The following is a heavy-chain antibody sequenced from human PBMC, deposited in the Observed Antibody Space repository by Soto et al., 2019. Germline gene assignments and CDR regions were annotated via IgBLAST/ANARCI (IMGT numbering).Heavy chain of an antibody. V-gene: IGHV1-2*02. D-gene: IGHD2-21*02. CDR1: GYTFIAYY. CDR3: ARDPGDRTFEN. CDR2: INPDSGDT. Sequence: GASVKVSCKASGYTFIAYYIHWVRQAPGQGLEWMGWINPDSGDTSYAQKFQGRVTMTRDTSFGPAYMELSSLRSDDTAIYYCARDPGDRTFENWGQGTLVTVS. J-gene: IGHJ4*02.